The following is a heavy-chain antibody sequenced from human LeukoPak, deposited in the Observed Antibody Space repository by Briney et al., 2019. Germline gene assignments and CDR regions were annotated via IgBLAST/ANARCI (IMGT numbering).Heavy chain of an antibody. D-gene: IGHD6-13*01. CDR3: ARTGSWYYYFDH. J-gene: IGHJ4*02. CDR2: IYYSGST. CDR1: GGPISTYY. Sequence: SETLSLTCTVSGGPISTYYWTWIRQPPGKGLEWIGYIYYSGSTNYNPSLKSRVTISVDTSKNQFSLKLSSVTAADTAVYYCARTGSWYYYFDHWGQGTLVAVSS. V-gene: IGHV4-59*01.